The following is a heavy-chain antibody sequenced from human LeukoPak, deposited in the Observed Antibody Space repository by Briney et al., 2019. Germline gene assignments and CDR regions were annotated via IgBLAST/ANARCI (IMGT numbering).Heavy chain of an antibody. V-gene: IGHV3-23*01. CDR1: GFTFSSYA. Sequence: PGGSLRLSCAASGFTFSSYAMSWVRQAPGKGLEWVSAISGSGGSTYYADSVKGRFTISRDNSKNTLYLQMNSLRAEDTAVYYCAKDEKLAGDGYKIRPHYFDYWGQGTLVTVSS. D-gene: IGHD5-24*01. CDR2: ISGSGGST. CDR3: AKDEKLAGDGYKIRPHYFDY. J-gene: IGHJ4*02.